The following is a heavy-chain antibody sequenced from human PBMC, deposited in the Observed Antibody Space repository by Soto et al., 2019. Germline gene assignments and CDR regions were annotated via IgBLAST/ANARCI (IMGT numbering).Heavy chain of an antibody. CDR3: AKDWGITMIVVVMDY. V-gene: IGHV3-30*18. J-gene: IGHJ4*02. D-gene: IGHD3-22*01. CDR2: ISYDGSNK. CDR1: GFTFSSYG. Sequence: GGSLRLSCAASGFTFSSYGMHWVRQAPGKGLEWVAVISYDGSNKYYADSVKGRFTISRDNSENTLYLQMNSLRAEDTAVYYCAKDWGITMIVVVMDYWGRGTLVTVSS.